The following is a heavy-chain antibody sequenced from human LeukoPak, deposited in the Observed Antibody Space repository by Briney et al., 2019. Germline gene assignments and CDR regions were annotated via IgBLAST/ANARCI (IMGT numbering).Heavy chain of an antibody. D-gene: IGHD3-22*01. J-gene: IGHJ4*02. CDR3: ARNYYYDSSGYYYNY. CDR1: GGTFSSYA. Sequence: GASVKVSCKXSGGTFSSYAISWVRQAPGQGLEWMGGIIPIFGTANYAQKFQGRVTITADESTSTAYMELSSLRSEDTAVYYCARNYYYDSSGYYYNYWGQGTLVTVSS. CDR2: IIPIFGTA. V-gene: IGHV1-69*13.